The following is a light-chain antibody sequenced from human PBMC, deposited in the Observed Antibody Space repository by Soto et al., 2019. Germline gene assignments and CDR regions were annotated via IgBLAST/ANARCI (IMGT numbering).Light chain of an antibody. Sequence: EIVLTQSPATLSLSPGESATLSCRASQSVSSYLAWYQQKPGQAPRLLIYDASSRATGIPARFSGSGSGTDFTLTISSLEPEDFAVYYCQQRSNWPSFGGGTKVEIK. CDR1: QSVSSY. CDR2: DAS. V-gene: IGKV3-11*01. CDR3: QQRSNWPS. J-gene: IGKJ4*01.